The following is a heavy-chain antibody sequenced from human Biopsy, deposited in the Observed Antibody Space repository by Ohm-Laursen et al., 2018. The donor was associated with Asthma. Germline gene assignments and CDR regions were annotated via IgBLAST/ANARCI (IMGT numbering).Heavy chain of an antibody. Sequence: ASVNVSCKTSGYTFNSAAISWVRQAPGQGLEWMGWISVYNGNTKVAQKLQDRVTMITDTSTSRAYIELTSLRSEDTAVYFCAKAVDYSHYYGIDVWGKGTTVPVSP. D-gene: IGHD3-10*01. V-gene: IGHV1-18*01. CDR2: ISVYNGNT. J-gene: IGHJ6*04. CDR1: GYTFNSAA. CDR3: AKAVDYSHYYGIDV.